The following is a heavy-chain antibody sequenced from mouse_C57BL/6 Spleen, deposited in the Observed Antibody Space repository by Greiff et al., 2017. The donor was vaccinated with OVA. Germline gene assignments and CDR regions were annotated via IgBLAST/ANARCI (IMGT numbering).Heavy chain of an antibody. J-gene: IGHJ1*03. V-gene: IGHV10-1*01. CDR3: VRQPYGSSYYWYFDV. CDR2: IRSKSNNYAT. Sequence: EVQLVESGGGLVQPKGSLKLSCAASGFSFNTYAMNWVRQAPGKGLEWVARIRSKSNNYATYYADSVKDRFTISRDDSESMLYLQMNNLKTEDTAMYYCVRQPYGSSYYWYFDVWGTGTTVTVSS. D-gene: IGHD1-1*01. CDR1: GFSFNTYA.